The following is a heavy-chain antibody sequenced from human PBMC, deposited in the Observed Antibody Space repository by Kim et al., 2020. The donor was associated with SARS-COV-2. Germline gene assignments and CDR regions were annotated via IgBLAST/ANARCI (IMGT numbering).Heavy chain of an antibody. CDR1: GFTFSSYA. CDR3: AKAFGYPRYYYYYGMDV. J-gene: IGHJ6*02. D-gene: IGHD3-10*01. V-gene: IGHV3-33*06. CDR2: IWYDGSNK. Sequence: GGSLRLSCAASGFTFSSYAMHWVRQAPGKGLEWVAVIWYDGSNKYYADSVKGRFTISRDNSKNTLYLQMNSLRAEDTAVYYCAKAFGYPRYYYYYGMDVWGQGTTVTVSS.